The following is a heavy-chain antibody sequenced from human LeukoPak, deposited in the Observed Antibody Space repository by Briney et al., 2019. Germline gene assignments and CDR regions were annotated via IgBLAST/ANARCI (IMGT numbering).Heavy chain of an antibody. CDR2: FTASGATT. Sequence: GGSLRLSCATSGFTFSAHHMNWVRQAPGRGRDWAPEFTASGATTYYADSVKGRFTISRDSSQSTLYLQMNSLRAEDTAVYYCARAEAAGDNRGGYYYFYMDVWGKGTTVTVSS. CDR1: GFTFSAHH. D-gene: IGHD6-25*01. J-gene: IGHJ6*03. V-gene: IGHV3-23*01. CDR3: ARAEAAGDNRGGYYYFYMDV.